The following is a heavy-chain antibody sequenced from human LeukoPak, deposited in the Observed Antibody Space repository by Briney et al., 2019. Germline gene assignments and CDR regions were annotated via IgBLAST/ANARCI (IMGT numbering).Heavy chain of an antibody. J-gene: IGHJ4*02. CDR3: ARGTYCSSTSCYRGAYYFDY. V-gene: IGHV3-48*01. CDR1: GFTFSTYS. CDR2: IGGSGSFI. D-gene: IGHD2-2*02. Sequence: GGSLRLSCVGSGFTFSTYSIKWVRQAPGKGLEWVSHIGGSGSFIYYADSVKGRFTISRDNSKNTLYLQMNSLRAEDTAVYYCARGTYCSSTSCYRGAYYFDYWGQGTLVTVSS.